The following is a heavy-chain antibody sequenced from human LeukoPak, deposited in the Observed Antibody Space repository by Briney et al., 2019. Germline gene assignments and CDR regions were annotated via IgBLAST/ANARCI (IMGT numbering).Heavy chain of an antibody. CDR1: GYTFTGYY. Sequence: GASVKVSCKASGYTFTGYYMHWVRQAPGQGLEWMGWINPNSGGTNYAQKFQGRVAMTRDTSISTAYMELSRLRSDDTAVYYCARPTLDDYGVPQYYFDYWGQGTLVTVSS. D-gene: IGHD4-17*01. CDR3: ARPTLDDYGVPQYYFDY. V-gene: IGHV1-2*02. J-gene: IGHJ4*02. CDR2: INPNSGGT.